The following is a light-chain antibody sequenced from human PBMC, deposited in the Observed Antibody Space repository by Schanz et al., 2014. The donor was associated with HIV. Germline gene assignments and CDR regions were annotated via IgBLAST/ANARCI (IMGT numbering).Light chain of an antibody. CDR1: SSDVGSYNL. Sequence: QSALTQPASVSGSPGQSITISCTGTSSDVGSYNLVSWYQQHPGKAPKLMIYEATKRPTGVSSRFSGSKSGNTASLTISGLQAEDEADYYCSSYAGSNKNVFGTGTKLTVL. CDR2: EAT. CDR3: SSYAGSNKNV. V-gene: IGLV2-14*02. J-gene: IGLJ1*01.